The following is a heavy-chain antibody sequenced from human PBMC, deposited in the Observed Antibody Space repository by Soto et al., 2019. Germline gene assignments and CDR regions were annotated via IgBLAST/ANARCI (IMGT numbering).Heavy chain of an antibody. J-gene: IGHJ4*02. D-gene: IGHD7-27*01. V-gene: IGHV2-5*02. CDR2: LYWDDDK. CDR3: ARTSVNWGSRGLVDY. Sequence: QITLKESGPTLVKPTQTLTLTCTFSGFSLSTSGVGVGWIRQPPGKALEWLAFLYWDDDKRYSPSLKSRLTLTKDTSKNQVILTMTNMDPVDTATYYCARTSVNWGSRGLVDYWGQGTLVTVAS. CDR1: GFSLSTSGVG.